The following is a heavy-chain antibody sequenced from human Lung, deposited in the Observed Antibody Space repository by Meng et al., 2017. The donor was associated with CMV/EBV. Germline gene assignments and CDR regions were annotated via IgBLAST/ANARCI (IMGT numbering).Heavy chain of an antibody. J-gene: IGHJ5*02. CDR2: IYFVNSDT. D-gene: IGHD1-1*01. CDR3: VRSSHSNLGHNWFDP. V-gene: IGHV5-51*01. Sequence: YSVTNSGTGWVRQTPGKGLEWMGIIYFVNSDTKYSPSFQGQVTISVDRSISTAYLQWSSLKVSDSAMYYCVRSSHSNLGHNWFDPWGQGTLVTVSS. CDR1: YSVTNSG.